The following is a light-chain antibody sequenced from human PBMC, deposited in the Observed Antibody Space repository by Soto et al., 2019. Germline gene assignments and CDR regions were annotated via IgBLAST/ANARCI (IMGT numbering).Light chain of an antibody. CDR2: STY. V-gene: IGLV7-43*01. CDR1: TGAVTSDYY. Sequence: QAVVTQEPSLTESQGGTVTRTCASSTGAVTSDYYPNWLQQKPGQAPRSLIHSTYTRHFWTPARFSGSLLGGKAALTVSDVQPEDEADYYCLLYHRAAQVFGGGTKLTVL. CDR3: LLYHRAAQV. J-gene: IGLJ3*02.